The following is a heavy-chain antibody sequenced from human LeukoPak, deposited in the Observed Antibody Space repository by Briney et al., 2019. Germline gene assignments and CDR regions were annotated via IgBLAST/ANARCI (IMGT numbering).Heavy chain of an antibody. V-gene: IGHV4-59*08. J-gene: IGHJ4*02. CDR3: ARAVTYGDYNYFDY. CDR1: GGSISYYY. Sequence: SETLSLTCTVSGGSISYYYWSWIRQSPGKGLEWIGYIYYSGSTNYNPSLKSRVTISVDTSKNQFSLKLSSVTAADTAVYYCARAVTYGDYNYFDYWGQGTLVTVSS. CDR2: IYYSGST. D-gene: IGHD4-17*01.